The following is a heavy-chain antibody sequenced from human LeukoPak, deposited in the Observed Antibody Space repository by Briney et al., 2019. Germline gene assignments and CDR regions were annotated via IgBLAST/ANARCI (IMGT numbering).Heavy chain of an antibody. D-gene: IGHD1-14*01. Sequence: SETLSLTCAVYGGSFSGFYWSWIRQPPGKGLEWIGEINHSGSTNYNPSLKSRVTISVDTSKNQFSLKLSSVTAADTAVYYCARVGSVGWVQPKISDYWGQGTLVTVSS. CDR2: INHSGST. CDR3: ARVGSVGWVQPKISDY. V-gene: IGHV4-34*01. J-gene: IGHJ4*02. CDR1: GGSFSGFY.